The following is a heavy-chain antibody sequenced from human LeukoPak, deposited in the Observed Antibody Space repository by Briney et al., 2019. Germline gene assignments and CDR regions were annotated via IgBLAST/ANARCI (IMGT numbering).Heavy chain of an antibody. Sequence: GGSLRLSCAASGFTFSSYGMHWVRQAPGKGLEWVAVIWYDGSNKYYADSVKGRFTISRDNSKNTLYLQMNSLRAEDTAVYYCARGETGYSSSWADQNFDYWGQGTLVTVSS. J-gene: IGHJ4*02. D-gene: IGHD6-13*01. CDR1: GFTFSSYG. CDR3: ARGETGYSSSWADQNFDY. V-gene: IGHV3-33*01. CDR2: IWYDGSNK.